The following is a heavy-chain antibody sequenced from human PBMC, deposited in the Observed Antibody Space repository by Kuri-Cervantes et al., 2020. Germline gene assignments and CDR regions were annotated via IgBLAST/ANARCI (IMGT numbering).Heavy chain of an antibody. J-gene: IGHJ3*02. V-gene: IGHV5-51*01. CDR3: ARPEGDAFEI. CDR1: GYRFTNYW. Sequence: GGSLRLSCKGSGYRFTNYWIAWVRQTPGKGLEWMGMIYAGDSDSRYSPPFRGQVTMSVDKSISTGYLQRNSLKASDTGMYFCARPEGDAFEIWGQGTMVTVSS. CDR2: IYAGDSDS.